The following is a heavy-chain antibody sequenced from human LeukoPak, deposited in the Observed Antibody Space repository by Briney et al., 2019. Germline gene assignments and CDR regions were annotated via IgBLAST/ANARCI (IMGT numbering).Heavy chain of an antibody. D-gene: IGHD3-10*01. J-gene: IGHJ4*02. CDR2: INSNSGYI. CDR1: GFTFSTYS. Sequence: PGGSLRLSCAASGFTFSTYSMTWVRQAPGKGLECVSSINSNSGYILYTDSVKGRFTISRDNAKSSLSLQMNSLRAEDTAVYYCARRGRAFGYWGQGTLVTVSS. V-gene: IGHV3-21*01. CDR3: ARRGRAFGY.